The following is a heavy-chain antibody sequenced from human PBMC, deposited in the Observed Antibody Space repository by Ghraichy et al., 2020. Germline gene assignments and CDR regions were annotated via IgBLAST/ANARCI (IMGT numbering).Heavy chain of an antibody. Sequence: SQTLSLTCAISGDSVSSKSATWNWIRQSPSRGLEWLGRTYYRSKWYNDYAVSVKSRITINPDTSKNQFSLQLNSVTPEDTAIYYCARDPRPWGSTSSFDYWGQGTLVTVSS. V-gene: IGHV6-1*01. D-gene: IGHD6-6*01. CDR1: GDSVSSKSAT. CDR3: ARDPRPWGSTSSFDY. J-gene: IGHJ4*02. CDR2: TYYRSKWYN.